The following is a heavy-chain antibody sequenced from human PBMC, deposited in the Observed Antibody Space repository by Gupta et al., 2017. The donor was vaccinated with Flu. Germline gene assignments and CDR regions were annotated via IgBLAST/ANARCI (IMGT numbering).Heavy chain of an antibody. CDR1: GFTFSSYG. J-gene: IGHJ4*02. CDR2: IWYDGSNK. Sequence: QVQLVESGGGVVQPGRSLRLSCAASGFTFSSYGMHWVRQAPGKGLEWVAVIWYDGSNKYYADSVKGRFTISRDNSKNTLYLQMNSLRAEDTAVYYCARDMRYSSSWLDYWGQGTLVTVSS. V-gene: IGHV3-33*01. D-gene: IGHD6-13*01. CDR3: ARDMRYSSSWLDY.